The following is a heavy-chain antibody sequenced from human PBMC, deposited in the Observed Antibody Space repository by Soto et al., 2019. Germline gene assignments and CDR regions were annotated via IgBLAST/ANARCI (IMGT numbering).Heavy chain of an antibody. CDR3: ARGFKRAAAGTHKDEFYYYYGMDV. Sequence: QVQLQQWGAGLLKPSETLSLTCAVYGGSFSGYYWSWIRQPPGKGLEWIGEINHSGSTNYNPSLKSHLTISVDTSKNQFSLKLSSVTAADTAVYYCARGFKRAAAGTHKDEFYYYYGMDVWGQGTTVTVSS. J-gene: IGHJ6*02. CDR2: INHSGST. D-gene: IGHD6-13*01. CDR1: GGSFSGYY. V-gene: IGHV4-34*01.